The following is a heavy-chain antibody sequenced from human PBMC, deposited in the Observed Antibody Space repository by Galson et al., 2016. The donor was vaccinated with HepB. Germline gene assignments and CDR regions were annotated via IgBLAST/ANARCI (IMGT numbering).Heavy chain of an antibody. CDR3: AKDRFCGLGDGIYEH. Sequence: SLRLSCAASGFTFSSYAMSWVRQAPGKGLEWVSAISGSGGNTYYADSVKGRFTISRDNSKESLYLQVSSLRADDTAVYYCAKDRFCGLGDGIYEHWGQGTLVTVSS. D-gene: IGHD1-26*01. V-gene: IGHV3-23*01. J-gene: IGHJ1*01. CDR2: ISGSGGNT. CDR1: GFTFSSYA.